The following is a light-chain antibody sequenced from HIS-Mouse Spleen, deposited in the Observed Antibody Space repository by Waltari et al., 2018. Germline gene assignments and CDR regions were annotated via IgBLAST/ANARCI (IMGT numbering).Light chain of an antibody. Sequence: EIVLTQSPGTLSLSPGERASQSVSSSYLAWYQQKPDQAPRLLIYGASSRATGIPDRFSGSGSGTDFTLTISRLEPEDFAVYYCQQYGSSSALTFGGGTKVEIK. CDR3: QQYGSSSALT. CDR2: GAS. CDR1: QSVSSSY. J-gene: IGKJ4*01. V-gene: IGKV3-20*01.